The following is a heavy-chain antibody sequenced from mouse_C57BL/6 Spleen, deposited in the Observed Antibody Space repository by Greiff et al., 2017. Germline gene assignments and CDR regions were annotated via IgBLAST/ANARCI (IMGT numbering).Heavy chain of an antibody. D-gene: IGHD1-1*01. J-gene: IGHJ1*03. CDR2: IYPRSGNP. CDR1: GYTFTSYG. Sequence: VQLQQSGAELARPGASVKLSCKASGYTFTSYGIRWVKQRTGQGLERIGEIYPRSGNPYYNEKFKGKATLTADKSSSTAYMELRSLTSEDSAVXFCAREGDYYGSSPHWYFDVWGTGTTVTVSS. V-gene: IGHV1-81*01. CDR3: AREGDYYGSSPHWYFDV.